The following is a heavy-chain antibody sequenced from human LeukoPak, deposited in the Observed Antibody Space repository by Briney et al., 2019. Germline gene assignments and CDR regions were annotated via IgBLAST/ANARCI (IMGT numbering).Heavy chain of an antibody. V-gene: IGHV3-30*18. Sequence: GGSLRLSCAASGFTLSSYGMYWVRQAPGKGLEWVAVISYDGSNKYYADSVKGRFTISRDNSKNTLYLQMNSLRAEDTAVYYCAKILPDTVTADYWGQGTLVTVSS. CDR3: AKILPDTVTADY. D-gene: IGHD4-11*01. CDR2: ISYDGSNK. CDR1: GFTLSSYG. J-gene: IGHJ4*02.